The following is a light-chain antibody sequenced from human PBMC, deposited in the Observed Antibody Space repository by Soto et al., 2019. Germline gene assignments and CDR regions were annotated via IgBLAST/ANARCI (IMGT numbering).Light chain of an antibody. CDR3: SSYRRTPFPHLV. CDR1: SNDIGADDF. J-gene: IGLJ2*01. Sequence: QSALTQPASVSGSPGQSITISCTGTSNDIGADDFVSWYQHHPDKTPTLIIFEVTYRPTGISHRFSASKSGNTASLTISGLEAEDEAIYYCSSYRRTPFPHLVFGGGTKLTVL. V-gene: IGLV2-14*01. CDR2: EVT.